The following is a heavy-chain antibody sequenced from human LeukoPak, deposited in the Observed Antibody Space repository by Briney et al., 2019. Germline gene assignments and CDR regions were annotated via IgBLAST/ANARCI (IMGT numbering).Heavy chain of an antibody. CDR1: GGSISSGSYY. J-gene: IGHJ4*02. CDR3: ARGDNYDFWSGYPYYLDY. Sequence: PSETLSLTCTVSGGSISSGSYYWSWIRQPAGKGLEWIGRIYTSGSTNYNPSLKSRVTISVDTSKNHFSLKLSSVTAADTAVYYCARGDNYDFWSGYPYYLDYWGQGTLVTVSS. D-gene: IGHD3-3*01. V-gene: IGHV4-61*02. CDR2: IYTSGST.